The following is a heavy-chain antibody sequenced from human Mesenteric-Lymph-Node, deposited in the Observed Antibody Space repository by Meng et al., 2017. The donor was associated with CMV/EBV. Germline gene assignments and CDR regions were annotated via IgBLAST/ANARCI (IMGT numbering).Heavy chain of an antibody. D-gene: IGHD3-10*01. J-gene: IGHJ3*02. CDR1: FGNYA. Sequence: FGNYAMSWARQAPGKGLEWVSGISGSGGSTYYADSVKGRFTIARDNSKNTLYLQMNSLRAEDTAVYYCAKDRITMVRGVPRPGAFDIWGQGTMVTVSS. CDR3: AKDRITMVRGVPRPGAFDI. V-gene: IGHV3-23*01. CDR2: ISGSGGST.